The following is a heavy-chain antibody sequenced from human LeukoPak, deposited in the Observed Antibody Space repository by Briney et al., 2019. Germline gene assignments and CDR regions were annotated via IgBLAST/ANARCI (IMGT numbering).Heavy chain of an antibody. CDR3: ARDPSPDNWFDP. V-gene: IGHV4-39*07. Sequence: SETLSLTCTVSGGSISSSSYYWGWIRQPPGKGLEWIGSIYYSGSTYYNPSLKSRVTISVDTSKNQFSLKLSSVTAADTAVYYCARDPSPDNWFDPWGQGTLVTVSS. CDR1: GGSISSSSYY. J-gene: IGHJ5*02. CDR2: IYYSGST.